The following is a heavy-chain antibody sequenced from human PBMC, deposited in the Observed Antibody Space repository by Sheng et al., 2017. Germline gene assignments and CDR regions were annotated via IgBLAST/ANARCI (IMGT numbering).Heavy chain of an antibody. Sequence: QVQLVQSGAEVKKPGASVKLSCRAFGYTFTSHYMHWVRQAPGQGLEWLGLIYPSGSSTDYAQKFQGRITMTRDTSTSIDYMELSSLRFEDTAVYYCARDNSLEVDGVMGWYFDLWGRGTQVTVSS. CDR1: GYTFTSHY. J-gene: IGHJ2*01. V-gene: IGHV1-46*01. D-gene: IGHD6-19*01. CDR3: ARDNSLEVDGVMGWYFDL. CDR2: IYPSGSST.